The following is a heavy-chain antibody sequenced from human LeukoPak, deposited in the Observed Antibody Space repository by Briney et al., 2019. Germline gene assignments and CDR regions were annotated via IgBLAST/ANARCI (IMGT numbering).Heavy chain of an antibody. Sequence: PGGSLRLSCAASGFTFSSYMMTWVRQAPGKGLEWVANIKPDGGEKFYVDSVRGRFTISRDNAENSLYLQMNSLRAEDTAVYYCAREGAAAGPYYYYYMDVWGKGTTVTVSS. J-gene: IGHJ6*03. V-gene: IGHV3-7*01. CDR1: GFTFSSYM. CDR2: IKPDGGEK. D-gene: IGHD6-13*01. CDR3: AREGAAAGPYYYYYMDV.